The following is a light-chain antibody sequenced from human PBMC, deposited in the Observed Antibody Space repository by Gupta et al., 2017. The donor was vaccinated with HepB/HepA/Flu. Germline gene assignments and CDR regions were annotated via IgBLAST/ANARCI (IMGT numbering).Light chain of an antibody. J-gene: IGLJ2*01. V-gene: IGLV3-21*02. CDR1: KIGTIR. CDR2: EDS. CDR3: HAWESSGNHPIVV. Sequence: SYVLTHPHSLSVFPGQTARLTCGADKIGTIRVHWYQQKAGQAPVLVVYEDSERPSGLPERFSGSNSGNAATLIVSRGEAGDEAVYLWHAWESSGNHPIVVFGGGTKLTVL.